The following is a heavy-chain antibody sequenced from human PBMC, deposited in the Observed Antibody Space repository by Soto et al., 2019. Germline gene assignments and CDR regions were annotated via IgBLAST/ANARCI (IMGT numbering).Heavy chain of an antibody. CDR2: IYYSGST. Sequence: SETLSLTCTVSGGSISSGGYYWSWIRQHPGKGMEWIGYIYYSGSTNYNPSLKSRVTISVDTSKNQFSLMLSSVTAADTAVYYCARALGYSYGHLPIDYWGQGALVTVSS. J-gene: IGHJ4*02. D-gene: IGHD5-18*01. CDR1: GGSISSGGYY. CDR3: ARALGYSYGHLPIDY. V-gene: IGHV4-31*03.